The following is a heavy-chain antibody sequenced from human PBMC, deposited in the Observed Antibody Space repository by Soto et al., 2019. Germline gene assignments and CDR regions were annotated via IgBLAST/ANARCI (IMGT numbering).Heavy chain of an antibody. CDR1: GYSFTSYW. V-gene: IGHV5-51*01. Sequence: GESLKISCKGSGYSFTSYWIGWVRQMPGKGLEWMGIIYPGDSDTRYSPSFQGQVTISADKSISTAYLQWSSLKASDTAMYYCARGIFEYDYGDYRGVIVGAAHFDYWGQGTLVTVSS. CDR2: IYPGDSDT. D-gene: IGHD4-17*01. CDR3: ARGIFEYDYGDYRGVIVGAAHFDY. J-gene: IGHJ4*02.